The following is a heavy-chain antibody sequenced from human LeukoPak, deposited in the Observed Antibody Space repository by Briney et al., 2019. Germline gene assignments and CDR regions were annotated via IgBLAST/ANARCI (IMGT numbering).Heavy chain of an antibody. CDR2: IYYSGST. D-gene: IGHD3-3*01. J-gene: IGHJ3*02. CDR1: GGSISSYY. CDR3: ARGVTIFGVVTPPYDAFDI. Sequence: SETLSLTCTVSGGSISSYYWSWIRQPPGKGLEWIGYIYYSGSTNYNPSLKSRVTISVDTSKNQFSLKLSSVTAADTAVYYCARGVTIFGVVTPPYDAFDIWGQGTMVTVSS. V-gene: IGHV4-59*01.